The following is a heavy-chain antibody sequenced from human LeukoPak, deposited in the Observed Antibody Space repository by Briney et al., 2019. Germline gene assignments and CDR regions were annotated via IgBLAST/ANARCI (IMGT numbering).Heavy chain of an antibody. CDR3: ARQVPEYYYDSSGYSGPLGYFDY. CDR2: IYYSGST. D-gene: IGHD3-22*01. J-gene: IGHJ4*02. CDR1: GGSISSSSYY. V-gene: IGHV4-39*01. Sequence: SSETLSLTCTVSGGSISSSSYYWGWIRQPPGKGLEWIGSIYYSGSTYYNPSLKSRVTISVDTSKNQFSLKLSSVTAADTAVYYCARQVPEYYYDSSGYSGPLGYFDYWGLGTLVTVSS.